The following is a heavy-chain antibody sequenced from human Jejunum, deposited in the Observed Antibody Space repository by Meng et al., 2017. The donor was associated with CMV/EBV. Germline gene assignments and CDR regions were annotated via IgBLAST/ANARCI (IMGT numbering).Heavy chain of an antibody. J-gene: IGHJ5*02. Sequence: QVQLVQSGAEVKKPGASVKFSRKPSGFPFTSTGFTWVRQAPGQGLEWMGWISAYNGVTKYAQNLQDRVTMTTDKSTSTVYMELRSLRADDTAVYFCAKWGENRDWPPDHFDPWGQGTLVTVST. CDR1: GFPFTSTG. D-gene: IGHD3-9*01. CDR3: AKWGENRDWPPDHFDP. CDR2: ISAYNGVT. V-gene: IGHV1-18*01.